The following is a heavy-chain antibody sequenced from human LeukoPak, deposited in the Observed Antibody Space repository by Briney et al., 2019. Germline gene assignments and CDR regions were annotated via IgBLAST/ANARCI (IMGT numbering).Heavy chain of an antibody. CDR3: ARGAVAGINYGMDV. CDR1: GFSLSTSGMC. D-gene: IGHD6-19*01. J-gene: IGHJ6*02. Sequence: SGPALVKPTQTLTLTCTFSGFSLSTSGMCVSWIRQPPEKALEWLARIDWDDDKYYSTSLKTRLTISKDTSKNQVVLTMTNMDPVDTATYYCARGAVAGINYGMDVWGQGTTVTVSS. CDR2: IDWDDDK. V-gene: IGHV2-70*11.